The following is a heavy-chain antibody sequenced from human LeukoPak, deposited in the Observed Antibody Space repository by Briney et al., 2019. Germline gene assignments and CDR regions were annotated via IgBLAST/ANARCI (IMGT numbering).Heavy chain of an antibody. Sequence: GGSLRLSCAASGFTFSSYSMNWVRQAPGKGLEWVSYISSSSSTIYYADSVKGRFTISRDNSKNTLYLQMNSLRAEDTAVYYCARDGWNRGYYYYYYYMDVWGKGTTVTVSS. CDR3: ARDGWNRGYYYYYYYMDV. D-gene: IGHD6-25*01. CDR1: GFTFSSYS. CDR2: ISSSSSTI. V-gene: IGHV3-48*01. J-gene: IGHJ6*03.